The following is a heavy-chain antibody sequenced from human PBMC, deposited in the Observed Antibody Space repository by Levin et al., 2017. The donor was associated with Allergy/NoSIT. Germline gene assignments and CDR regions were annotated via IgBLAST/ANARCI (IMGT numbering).Heavy chain of an antibody. CDR1: GFTVSSNY. V-gene: IGHV3-53*01. Sequence: GESLKISCAASGFTVSSNYLSWVRQAPGKGLECVSVIYSGGSIYYADSVKGRFTISRDNSKNMLYLQMNSLRAEDAAVYYCARAHGGGNDVLTGHWRGEGALDIWGQGTMVIVAS. CDR3: ARAHGGGNDVLTGHWRGEGALDI. D-gene: IGHD3-9*01. J-gene: IGHJ3*02. CDR2: IYSGGSI.